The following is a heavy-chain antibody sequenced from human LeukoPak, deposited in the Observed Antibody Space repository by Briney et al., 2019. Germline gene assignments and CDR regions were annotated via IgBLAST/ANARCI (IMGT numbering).Heavy chain of an antibody. CDR1: GGSFSGYY. CDR2: INHSGST. Sequence: SETLSLPCAVYGGSFSGYYWSWIRQPPGKGLEWIGEINHSGSTNYNPSLKSRVTISVDTSKNQFSLKLSSVTAADTAVYYCARARGRFFDYWGQGALVTVSS. J-gene: IGHJ4*02. V-gene: IGHV4-34*01. CDR3: ARARGRFFDY.